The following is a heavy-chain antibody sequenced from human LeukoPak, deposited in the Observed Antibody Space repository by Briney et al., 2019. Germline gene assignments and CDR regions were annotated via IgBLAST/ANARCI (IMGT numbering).Heavy chain of an antibody. V-gene: IGHV5-51*01. CDR1: GYSFTSYW. CDR2: IYPGDSDT. J-gene: IGHJ6*03. D-gene: IGHD3-3*01. CDR3: ARLSGSYYYYYYMDV. Sequence: HGESLKISCKGSGYSFTSYWIGWVRQMPGKGLEWMGIIYPGDSDTRYSPSFQGQVTISADKSISTAYLQWSSLKASDTAMYYCARLSGSYYYYYYMDVWGKGTTVTVSS.